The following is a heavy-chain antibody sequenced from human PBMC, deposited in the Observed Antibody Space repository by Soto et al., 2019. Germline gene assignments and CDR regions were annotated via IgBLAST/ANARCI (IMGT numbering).Heavy chain of an antibody. CDR1: GGSISSSSYY. J-gene: IGHJ4*02. V-gene: IGHV4-39*01. CDR3: ARLHRRITMIEIGY. D-gene: IGHD3-22*01. Sequence: QLQLQESGPGLVKPSETLSLTCTVSGGSISSSSYYWGWIRQPPGKGLEWIGSLYYSGSTYYNPSLKSRVTISVDTSKNQFSLRLSSVTAADTAVYYCARLHRRITMIEIGYWGQGTLVTVSS. CDR2: LYYSGST.